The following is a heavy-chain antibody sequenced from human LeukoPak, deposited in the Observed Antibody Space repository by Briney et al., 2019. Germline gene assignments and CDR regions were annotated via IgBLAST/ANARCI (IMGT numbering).Heavy chain of an antibody. D-gene: IGHD1-14*01. CDR3: ATAAGASGNHIFDY. CDR1: GGSISSGGYY. CDR2: IYYSGST. V-gene: IGHV4-31*03. J-gene: IGHJ4*02. Sequence: SQTLSLTCTVSGGSISSGGYYWSWIRQHPGKGLERIGYIYYSGSTYYNPSLKSRVTISVDTSKNQFSLKLTSVTAADTAVYYCATAAGASGNHIFDYWGQGTLVTVSS.